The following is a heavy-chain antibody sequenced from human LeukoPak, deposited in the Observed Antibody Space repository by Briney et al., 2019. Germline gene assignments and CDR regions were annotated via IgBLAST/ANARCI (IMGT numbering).Heavy chain of an antibody. J-gene: IGHJ4*02. V-gene: IGHV3-23*01. D-gene: IGHD6-6*01. CDR1: GFTFRNYA. CDR3: ASGRGIENSSPLDY. Sequence: PGGSLRLSCAASGFTFRNYAMSWARQAPGKGLEWVSTISGSGGSTYYADSVKGRFTISRDNSKNTLYLQMNSLRDEDTAVYYCASGRGIENSSPLDYWGQGTLVTVSS. CDR2: ISGSGGST.